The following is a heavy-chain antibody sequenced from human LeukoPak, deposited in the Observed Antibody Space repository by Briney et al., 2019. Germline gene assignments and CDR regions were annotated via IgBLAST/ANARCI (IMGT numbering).Heavy chain of an antibody. CDR2: TIPIVGSA. CDR1: GGTLSSYA. D-gene: IGHD6-13*01. CDR3: ARRGPAAAFDY. J-gene: IGHJ4*02. V-gene: IGHV1-69*13. Sequence: GASVKVSCKVFGGTLSSYAFSWVRQAPGQGLEWLGGTIPIVGSATYAQKFQDRITVTVDESTKTAYMDLSSLSSEDTAVYYCARRGPAAAFDYWGQGTLVTVSS.